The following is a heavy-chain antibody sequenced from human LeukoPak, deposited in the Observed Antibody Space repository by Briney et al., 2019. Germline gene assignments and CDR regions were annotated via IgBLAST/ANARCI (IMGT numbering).Heavy chain of an antibody. V-gene: IGHV4-4*07. Sequence: SETLSLTCTVSGASIGNHYWSWIRQPAGEGLQWLWRTHTGGGANYNHSLKSRVTMAVDTSKNHLYLQLTSVTPAEPDVYYCARGRWKTGMDSPYYFDFWGQGTLVTVSS. CDR1: GASIGNHY. D-gene: IGHD2-2*03. CDR2: THTGGGA. J-gene: IGHJ4*02. CDR3: ARGRWKTGMDSPYYFDF.